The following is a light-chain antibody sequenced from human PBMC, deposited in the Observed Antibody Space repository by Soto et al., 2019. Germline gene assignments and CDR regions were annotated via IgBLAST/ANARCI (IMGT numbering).Light chain of an antibody. Sequence: IQMTQSPSTLSASVGDRVTITCRARQSISSRLAWFQQKPGKAPKLLIYDASSLESGVPQRFSGSGSGTEFTLTISSLQTDDFSTYYCQQDHSYWTFGQGTKVDI. J-gene: IGKJ1*01. CDR1: QSISSR. V-gene: IGKV1-5*01. CDR3: QQDHSYWT. CDR2: DAS.